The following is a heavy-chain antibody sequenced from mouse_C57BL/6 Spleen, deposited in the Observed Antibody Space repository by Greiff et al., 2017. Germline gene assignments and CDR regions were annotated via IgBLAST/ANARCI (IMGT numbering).Heavy chain of an antibody. CDR2: IDPSDSYT. D-gene: IGHD2-4*01. Sequence: QVQLQQPGAELVKPGASVKLSCKASGYTFTSYWMQWVKQRPGQGLEWIGEIDPSDSYTNYNQKFKGKAPLTVDTSSSTAYMQLSSLTSEDSAVYYCARRDYDPFAYWGQGTLVTVSA. V-gene: IGHV1-50*01. CDR1: GYTFTSYW. CDR3: ARRDYDPFAY. J-gene: IGHJ3*01.